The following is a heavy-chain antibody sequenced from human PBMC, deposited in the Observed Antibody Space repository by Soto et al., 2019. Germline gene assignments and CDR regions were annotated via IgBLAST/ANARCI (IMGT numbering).Heavy chain of an antibody. CDR1: GFTVSSNY. Sequence: GGSLRLSCAASGFTVSSNYMSWVRQAPGKGLEWVSVIYSGGSTYYADSVKGRFTISRDNSKNTLYLQMNSLRAEDTAAYYCARESYYDSSGRGAFDIWGQGTMVTVSS. CDR3: ARESYYDSSGRGAFDI. V-gene: IGHV3-53*01. CDR2: IYSGGST. J-gene: IGHJ3*02. D-gene: IGHD3-22*01.